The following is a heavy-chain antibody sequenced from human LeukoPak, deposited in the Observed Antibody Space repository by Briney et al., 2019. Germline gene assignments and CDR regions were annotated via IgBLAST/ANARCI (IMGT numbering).Heavy chain of an antibody. CDR2: MSYGGST. J-gene: IGHJ4*02. CDR3: ARHPFAAHHRVDY. V-gene: IGHV4-39*01. Sequence: SETLSLTCTVSGVSISSNSYYWGWIRQPPGKELEWVGSMSYGGSTYYNPSLKSRVTMSVDTSKNQFSLKLTSVTAADTAVYHCARHPFAAHHRVDYWGQGTLVTVSA. CDR1: GVSISSNSYY. D-gene: IGHD6-6*01.